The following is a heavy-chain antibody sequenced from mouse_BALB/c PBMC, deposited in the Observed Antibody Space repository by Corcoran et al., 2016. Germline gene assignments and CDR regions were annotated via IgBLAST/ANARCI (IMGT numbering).Heavy chain of an antibody. CDR2: IDPANGNT. V-gene: IGHV14-3*02. CDR1: GFNIKDTY. CDR3: ARWDWYFVV. Sequence: EVQLQQSGAELVKPGASVKLSCTASGFNIKDTYMHWVKQRPEQGLEWIGRIDPANGNTKYDPKFQGKATITADTSSNTSDLQLSSLTSEDTAVYYCARWDWYFVVWGAGTTVTVSS. J-gene: IGHJ1*01.